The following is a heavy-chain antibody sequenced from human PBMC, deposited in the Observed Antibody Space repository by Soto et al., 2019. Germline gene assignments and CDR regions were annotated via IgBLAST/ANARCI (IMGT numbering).Heavy chain of an antibody. J-gene: IGHJ6*02. CDR3: ARDESIAVAGTFYGMDV. Sequence: SETLSLTCTVSGGSISSSSYFWGWIRQPPGKGLEWIGSIYYSGSTYYNPSLKSRVTVSVDTSKNQFSLKLSSVTAADTAVYYCARDESIAVAGTFYGMDVWGQGTTVTVSS. D-gene: IGHD6-19*01. V-gene: IGHV4-39*07. CDR2: IYYSGST. CDR1: GGSISSSSYF.